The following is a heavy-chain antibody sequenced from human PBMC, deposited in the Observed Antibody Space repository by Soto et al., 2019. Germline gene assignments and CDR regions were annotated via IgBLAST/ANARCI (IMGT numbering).Heavy chain of an antibody. CDR1: GGTFSSYA. J-gene: IGHJ3*01. Sequence: GASVKVSCKASGGTFSSYAISWVRQAPGQGLEWMGGIIPIFGTANYAQKFQGRVTITADESTSTAYMELSSLRSEDTAVYYCARVETTAYLGAFDLWGQGTMVTVSS. CDR3: ARVETTAYLGAFDL. V-gene: IGHV1-69*13. CDR2: IIPIFGTA. D-gene: IGHD2-2*02.